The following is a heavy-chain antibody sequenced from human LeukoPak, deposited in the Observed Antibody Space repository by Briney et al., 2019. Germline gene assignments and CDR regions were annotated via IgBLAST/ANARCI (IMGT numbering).Heavy chain of an antibody. J-gene: IGHJ4*02. D-gene: IGHD3-10*01. CDR2: ISYSGST. CDR3: ARDLGPSRGFDY. Sequence: SETLSLTCTVSGGFTSSYYWSWIREPAGKGLEWIGYISYSGSTYHNPSLKGRVTTSVDTSKNQFSLKLSSVTAADTAVYYCARDLGPSRGFDYWGQGTLVTVSS. V-gene: IGHV4-59*01. CDR1: GGFTSSYY.